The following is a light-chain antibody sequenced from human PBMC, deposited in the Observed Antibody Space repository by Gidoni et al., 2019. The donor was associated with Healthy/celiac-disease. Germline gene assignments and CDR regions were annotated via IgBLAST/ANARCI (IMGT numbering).Light chain of an antibody. CDR1: QSRSSY. CDR2: DAS. Sequence: ELVLTQSPATLFLSLEERATLACRASQSRSSYLAWYQQKPGQAPRLLIYDASNRATGSPARFSGSGSGTDFTLTISSLEPEDFAVYYCQQRSNRFTFGPGTKVDIK. V-gene: IGKV3-11*01. J-gene: IGKJ3*01. CDR3: QQRSNRFT.